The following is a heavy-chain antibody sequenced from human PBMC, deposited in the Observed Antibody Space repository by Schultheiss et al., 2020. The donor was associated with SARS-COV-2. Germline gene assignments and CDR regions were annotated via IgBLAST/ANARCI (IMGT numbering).Heavy chain of an antibody. J-gene: IGHJ5*02. D-gene: IGHD3-22*01. V-gene: IGHV3-23*01. Sequence: GESLKISCAASGFTFSSYVMSWVRQAPGKGLEWVAAISGSGGVLRVYADSVKGRFIISRDDSKNTVYLQMDSLRAEDTAVYYCVRGLFFFVGHDSSAYYYGPRWFDPWGQGTLVTVS. CDR2: ISGSGGVLR. CDR3: VRGLFFFVGHDSSAYYYGPRWFDP. CDR1: GFTFSSYV.